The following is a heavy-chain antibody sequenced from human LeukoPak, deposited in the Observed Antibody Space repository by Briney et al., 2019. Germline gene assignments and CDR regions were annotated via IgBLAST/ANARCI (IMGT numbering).Heavy chain of an antibody. CDR2: IYYSGST. J-gene: IGHJ4*02. CDR3: AIHSDREGMATIPYFDY. Sequence: SETLSLTCTVSGGSISSSSYYWGWIRQPPGKGLEWIGSIYYSGSTYYNPSLKSRVTISVDTSKNQFSLKLSSVTAADTAVYYCAIHSDREGMATIPYFDYWGQGTLVTVSS. V-gene: IGHV4-39*01. CDR1: GGSISSSSYY. D-gene: IGHD5-24*01.